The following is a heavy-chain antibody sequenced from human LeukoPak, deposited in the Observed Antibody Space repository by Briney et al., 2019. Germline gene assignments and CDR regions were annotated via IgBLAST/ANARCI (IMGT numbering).Heavy chain of an antibody. Sequence: PGGSLRLSCAASVFTFSSYGLSGVRQAPGKGLEWVSAISGSGGSTYYADSVKGRLTLSRDNSKNALYVKMNSQRGEDRAVFYCARRSGIAVAGAFVYWGQGTRVTVFS. CDR1: VFTFSSYG. CDR3: ARRSGIAVAGAFVY. V-gene: IGHV3-23*01. CDR2: ISGSGGST. D-gene: IGHD6-19*01. J-gene: IGHJ4*02.